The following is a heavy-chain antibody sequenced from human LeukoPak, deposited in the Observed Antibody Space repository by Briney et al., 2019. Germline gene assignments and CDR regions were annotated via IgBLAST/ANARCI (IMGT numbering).Heavy chain of an antibody. Sequence: QASETLSLTCTVSGGSISSGGYSWSWIRQHPGKGLEWIGYIYYSGSTYYNPSLKSRVTISVDTSKNQFSLKLSSVTAADTAVYYCARDRHYCSSTSCYTSDAFDIWGQGTMVTVSS. V-gene: IGHV4-31*03. CDR2: IYYSGST. CDR3: ARDRHYCSSTSCYTSDAFDI. J-gene: IGHJ3*02. CDR1: GGSISSGGYS. D-gene: IGHD2-2*02.